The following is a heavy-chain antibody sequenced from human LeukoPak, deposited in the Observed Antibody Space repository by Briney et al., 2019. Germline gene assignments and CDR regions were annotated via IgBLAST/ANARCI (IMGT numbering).Heavy chain of an antibody. J-gene: IGHJ3*01. CDR1: GFSLDDYA. CDR2: IYWYSGNQ. Sequence: AGRSLRLSCVGSGFSLDDYAMHWVRHVPGKGLESFSSIYWYSGNQAYSDSVKGRFTISRDNDKNSLYLQMNSLRPEDTALYYCVKDMGFDLLKDAFHVWGQGTLVTVSS. CDR3: VKDMGFDLLKDAFHV. V-gene: IGHV3-9*01. D-gene: IGHD3-9*01.